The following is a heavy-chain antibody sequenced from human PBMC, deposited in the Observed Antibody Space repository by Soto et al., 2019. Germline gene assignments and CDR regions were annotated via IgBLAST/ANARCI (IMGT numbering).Heavy chain of an antibody. CDR2: ISYDGSNK. CDR3: ARDRASYDFWSGYIYYYYGMDV. J-gene: IGHJ6*02. V-gene: IGHV3-30*03. Sequence: GGSLRLSCAASGFTFSSYGMHWVRQAPGKGLEWVAVISYDGSNKYYADSVKGRFTISRDNSKNTLYLQMNSLRAEDTAVYYCARDRASYDFWSGYIYYYYGMDVWGQGTTVTVSS. CDR1: GFTFSSYG. D-gene: IGHD3-3*01.